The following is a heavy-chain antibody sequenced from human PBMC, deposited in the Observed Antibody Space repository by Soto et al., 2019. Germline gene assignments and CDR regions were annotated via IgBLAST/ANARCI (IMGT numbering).Heavy chain of an antibody. Sequence: QVQLVQSGPEMKKPGASVKLSCKASGYTFTTYSMHWVRQAHGQRLEWMGWINAGNGNTEHSQKFQGRVTITRDTSESTAYLELGSLRSEDTAVYYCARAACSSTSFYNYYAYGMDVWSQGTAVTVS. V-gene: IGHV1-3*01. J-gene: IGHJ6*02. CDR2: INAGNGNT. CDR1: GYTFTTYS. CDR3: ARAACSSTSFYNYYAYGMDV. D-gene: IGHD2-2*01.